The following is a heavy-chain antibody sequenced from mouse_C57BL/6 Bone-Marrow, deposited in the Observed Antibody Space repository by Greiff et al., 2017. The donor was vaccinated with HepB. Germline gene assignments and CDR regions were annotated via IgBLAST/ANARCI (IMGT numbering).Heavy chain of an antibody. D-gene: IGHD4-1*01. CDR1: GYTFTSYW. CDR3: ARWELVYYYAMDY. CDR2: IDPNSGGT. Sequence: VKQSCKASGYTFTSYWMHWVKQRPGRGLEWIGRIDPNSGGTKYNEKFKSKATLTVDKPSSTAYMQLSSLTSEDSAVYYCARWELVYYYAMDYWGQGTSVTVSS. J-gene: IGHJ4*01. V-gene: IGHV1-72*01.